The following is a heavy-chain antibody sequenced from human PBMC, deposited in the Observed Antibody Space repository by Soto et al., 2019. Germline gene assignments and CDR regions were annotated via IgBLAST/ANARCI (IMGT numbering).Heavy chain of an antibody. D-gene: IGHD6-19*01. CDR2: IKTDGSEK. Sequence: LACAAAGFIPSSDWMRWVRQALGKGLEWVAKIKTDGSEKYYVASVKGRFTLSRDNAKNSLHLQMNSLRAEDTAMYFCARVAYNNGWIFDYWGQGTLVTVS. V-gene: IGHV3-7*01. CDR1: GFIPSSDW. CDR3: ARVAYNNGWIFDY. J-gene: IGHJ4*01.